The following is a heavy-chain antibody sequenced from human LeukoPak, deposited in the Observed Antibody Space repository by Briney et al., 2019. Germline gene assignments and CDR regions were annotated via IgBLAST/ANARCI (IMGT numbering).Heavy chain of an antibody. D-gene: IGHD3-10*01. V-gene: IGHV3-53*01. CDR3: AKQEAGDC. J-gene: IGHJ4*02. CDR2: IYSGGST. Sequence: GGSLRLSCAVSGFTVSSNYMSWVRQAPGKELEWVSVIYSGGSTYYADSVKGRFTISRDNSKNTLYLQMNSLRAEDTAVYYCAKQEAGDCWGQGTLVTVSS. CDR1: GFTVSSNY.